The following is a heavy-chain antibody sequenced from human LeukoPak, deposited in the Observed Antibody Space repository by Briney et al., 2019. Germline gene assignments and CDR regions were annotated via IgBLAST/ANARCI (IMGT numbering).Heavy chain of an antibody. Sequence: SETLSLTCTVSGGSISSYYWSWIQQPPGQALECIGYIYYSGSTNYNPSLKSRVTISVDTSKNQFSLKLSSLTAADTAVYYCASSITMVRGYYFDYWGQGTLVTVSS. CDR2: IYYSGST. CDR1: GGSISSYY. D-gene: IGHD3-10*01. V-gene: IGHV4-59*08. J-gene: IGHJ4*02. CDR3: ASSITMVRGYYFDY.